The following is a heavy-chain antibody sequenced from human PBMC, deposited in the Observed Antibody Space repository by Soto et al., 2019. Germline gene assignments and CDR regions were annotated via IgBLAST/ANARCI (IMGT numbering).Heavy chain of an antibody. CDR3: ARYYDILTGYFTKVGYYGMDV. J-gene: IGHJ6*02. Sequence: ASVKVSCKASGYTFTSYGISWVRQAPGQGLEWMGWISAYNGNTNYAQKLQGRVTMTTDTSTSTAYMELRSLRSDDTAVYYCARYYDILTGYFTKVGYYGMDVWGQGTTVTV. V-gene: IGHV1-18*04. CDR1: GYTFTSYG. CDR2: ISAYNGNT. D-gene: IGHD3-9*01.